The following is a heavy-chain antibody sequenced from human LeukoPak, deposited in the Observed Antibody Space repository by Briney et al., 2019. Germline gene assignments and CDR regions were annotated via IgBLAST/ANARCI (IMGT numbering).Heavy chain of an antibody. CDR2: ISSSSSYI. V-gene: IGHV3-21*01. J-gene: IGHJ4*02. D-gene: IGHD3-22*01. CDR1: GFTFSSYS. Sequence: GGSLRLSCAASGFTFSSYSMNWVRQAPGKGLEWVASISSSSSYIYYADSVKGRFTISRDNAKKSLFLQVNSLTAEDTAVYYCGRGYYDSSGYSPRSSFDYWGQGTLVTVSS. CDR3: GRGYYDSSGYSPRSSFDY.